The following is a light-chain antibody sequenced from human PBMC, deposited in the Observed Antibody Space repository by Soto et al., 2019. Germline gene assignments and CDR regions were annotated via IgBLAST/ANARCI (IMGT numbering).Light chain of an antibody. CDR2: KAS. Sequence: DIQMTQSPSTLSASVGDRVTITCRSSQSISSWVAWYQQKPGKAPKLLIYKASSLESGVPSRFSGSGSGTEFTLTISSLQPDDFATYYCQQYNRYSWTFGQGTKVEIK. J-gene: IGKJ1*01. V-gene: IGKV1-5*03. CDR1: QSISSW. CDR3: QQYNRYSWT.